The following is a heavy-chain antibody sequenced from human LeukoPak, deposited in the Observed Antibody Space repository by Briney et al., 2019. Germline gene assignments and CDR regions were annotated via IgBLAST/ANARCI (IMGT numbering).Heavy chain of an antibody. CDR3: ARGYGNNRIFDY. J-gene: IGHJ4*02. V-gene: IGHV3-11*04. CDR2: ISVGGSIM. D-gene: IGHD5-24*01. Sequence: GGSLRLSCAASGFTFSDFYISWIRQTPGRGLEWLSFISVGGSIMYYADSVKGRFTISRDDAKSSAYLQMNSLRVDDTAVYYCARGYGNNRIFDYWSQGILVTVSS. CDR1: GFTFSDFY.